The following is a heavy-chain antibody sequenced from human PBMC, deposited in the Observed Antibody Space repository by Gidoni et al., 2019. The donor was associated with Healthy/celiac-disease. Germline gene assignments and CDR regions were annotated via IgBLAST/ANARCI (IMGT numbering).Heavy chain of an antibody. CDR3: AREAVVEMATIMDY. D-gene: IGHD5-12*01. CDR2: YPMM. CDR1: GFTFSSYA. J-gene: IGHJ4*02. Sequence: QVQLVESGGGVVEPGRCLRLSCAASGFTFSSYAMHWVRQAPGKGLEVCQLYPMMEDSVTVRFTISRDNSKNTLYLQMNSLRAEDTAVYYCAREAVVEMATIMDYWGQGTLVTVSS. V-gene: IGHV3-30*04.